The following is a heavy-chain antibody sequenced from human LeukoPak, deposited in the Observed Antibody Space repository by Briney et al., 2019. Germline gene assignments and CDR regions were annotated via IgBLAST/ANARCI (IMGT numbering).Heavy chain of an antibody. D-gene: IGHD6-19*01. CDR2: VFYIGST. V-gene: IGHV4-59*01. J-gene: IGHJ4*02. Sequence: PSETLSLTCTVSGGSISGYYWTWIRQPPGKGLEWIGYVFYIGSTNYNPSLQSRVTISLETSKNQFSLRLTSVTAADTAVYYCARQDSIGWLFDHWGQGTLVTVSS. CDR3: ARQDSIGWLFDH. CDR1: GGSISGYY.